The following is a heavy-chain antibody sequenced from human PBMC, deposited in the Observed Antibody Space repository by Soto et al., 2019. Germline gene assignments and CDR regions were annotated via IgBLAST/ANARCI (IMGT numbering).Heavy chain of an antibody. D-gene: IGHD4-17*01. Sequence: ASVKVSCKASGYTFTSYYMHWVRQAPGQGLEWMGIINPSGGSTSYAQKFQGRVTMTRDTSTSTVYMELSSLGSEDTAVYYCARGATVTTSTDFIDYWGQGTLVTVSS. J-gene: IGHJ4*02. CDR1: GYTFTSYY. CDR2: INPSGGST. CDR3: ARGATVTTSTDFIDY. V-gene: IGHV1-46*03.